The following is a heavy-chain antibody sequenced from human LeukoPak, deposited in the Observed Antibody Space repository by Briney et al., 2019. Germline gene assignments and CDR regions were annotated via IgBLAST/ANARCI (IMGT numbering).Heavy chain of an antibody. D-gene: IGHD1-26*01. Sequence: GGSLRLSCAASGFTFSSYGMHWVRQAPGKGLEWVAVISYDGNNKYYADSVKGRFTISRDNSKNTLYLQMNSLRAEDTAVYYCARVGGDSDTSHWFDPWGQGTLVTVSS. CDR3: ARVGGDSDTSHWFDP. CDR2: ISYDGNNK. J-gene: IGHJ5*02. CDR1: GFTFSSYG. V-gene: IGHV3-30*03.